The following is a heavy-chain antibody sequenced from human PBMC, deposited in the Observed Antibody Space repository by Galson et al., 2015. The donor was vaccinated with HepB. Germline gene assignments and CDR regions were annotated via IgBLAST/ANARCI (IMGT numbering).Heavy chain of an antibody. CDR1: GGSISTDGTY. CDR3: AREVVIEGFVTLES. V-gene: IGHV4-31*03. D-gene: IGHD2-21*01. Sequence: TLSLTCTVSGGSISTDGTYWSWIRQHPGKGLEWIGYTYNTGSTYYNPSLESRLTISVDTSTNHFSLKLSTVTAADTAVYYCAREVVIEGFVTLESWGQGILVTVSS. J-gene: IGHJ4*02. CDR2: TYNTGST.